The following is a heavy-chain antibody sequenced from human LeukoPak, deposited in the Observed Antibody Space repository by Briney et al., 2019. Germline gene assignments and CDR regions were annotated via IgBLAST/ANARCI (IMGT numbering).Heavy chain of an antibody. Sequence: SETLSLTCTVSGGSVSRSSWIWIRQPPGKGLEWIGYIYHSGSTSYNPSLKSRVTMSLDTSKKQLSLRLRSVTAADTAVYYCARGATAWVHFDSWGQGTLVTVSS. D-gene: IGHD1-26*01. J-gene: IGHJ4*02. CDR3: ARGATAWVHFDS. CDR1: GGSVSRSS. V-gene: IGHV4-59*02. CDR2: IYHSGST.